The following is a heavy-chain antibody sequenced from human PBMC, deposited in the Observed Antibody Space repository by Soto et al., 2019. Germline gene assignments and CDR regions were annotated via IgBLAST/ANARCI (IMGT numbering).Heavy chain of an antibody. CDR1: GGSISSGDYY. D-gene: IGHD3-22*01. V-gene: IGHV4-30-4*01. J-gene: IGHJ3*02. Sequence: QVQLQESGPGLVKPSQTLSLTCTVSGGSISSGDYYWSWIRQPPGKGLEWIGYIYYSGSTYYNPSLNSRVTTSVDTSNIHITLALSSVPGAFTAVYYYARVTYDSGGYLDAFDIWGQGTMVTVSS. CDR3: ARVTYDSGGYLDAFDI. CDR2: IYYSGST.